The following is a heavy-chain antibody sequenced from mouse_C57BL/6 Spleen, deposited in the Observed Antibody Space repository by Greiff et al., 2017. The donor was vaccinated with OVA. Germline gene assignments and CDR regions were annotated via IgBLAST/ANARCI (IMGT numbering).Heavy chain of an antibody. Sequence: QVQLQQSGPELVKPGASVKISCKASGYAFSSSWMNWVKQRPGKGLEWIGRIYPGDGDTNYNGKFKGKATLTADKSSSTAYMQLSSLTSEDSSVYFFARGITTVVAPDYWGQGTTLTASS. V-gene: IGHV1-82*01. CDR2: IYPGDGDT. D-gene: IGHD1-1*01. J-gene: IGHJ2*01. CDR1: GYAFSSSW. CDR3: ARGITTVVAPDY.